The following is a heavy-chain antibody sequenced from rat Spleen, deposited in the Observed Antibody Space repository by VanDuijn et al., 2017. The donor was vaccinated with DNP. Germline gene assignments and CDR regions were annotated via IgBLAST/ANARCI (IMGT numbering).Heavy chain of an antibody. CDR2: ISYNGGTT. V-gene: IGHV5-22*01. Sequence: EVQLVESGGGLVQPGRSLKLSCAASGFTFSDYYMAWVRQAPAKGLEWVAYISYNGGTTYYGDSVKGRFTISRDNAKSTLYLQMNSLRSEDMATYYCATHELPAYAAFVYWGQGTLVAVSS. J-gene: IGHJ3*01. D-gene: IGHD3-7*01. CDR3: ATHELPAYAAFVY. CDR1: GFTFSDYY.